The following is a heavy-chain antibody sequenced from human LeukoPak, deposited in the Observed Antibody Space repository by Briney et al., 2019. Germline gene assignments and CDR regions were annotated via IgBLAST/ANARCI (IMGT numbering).Heavy chain of an antibody. Sequence: PGGSLRLSCTASGFTFGDYAMSSFRRAPGKGLEWVGFIRSKAYGGTTEYAASVKGRFSISRDDSKSIAYLQMNSLKAEDTAVYYCTRTGATTTDYWGQGTLVTVSS. CDR2: IRSKAYGGTT. D-gene: IGHD1-26*01. CDR3: TRTGATTTDY. J-gene: IGHJ4*02. V-gene: IGHV3-49*03. CDR1: GFTFGDYA.